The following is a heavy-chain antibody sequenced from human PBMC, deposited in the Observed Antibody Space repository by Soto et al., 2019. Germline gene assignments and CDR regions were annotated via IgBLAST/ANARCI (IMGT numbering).Heavy chain of an antibody. J-gene: IGHJ4*02. CDR2: IYPGDSDT. V-gene: IGHV5-51*01. D-gene: IGHD2-15*01. CDR3: AKTKTDILVVLAATPVYHFAY. CDR1: GYSFTSYW. Sequence: GESLKISCKGSGYSFTSYWIGWVRQMPGKGLEWMGIIYPGDSDTRYSPSFQGQVTISADKSISTAYLQWSSLKASDTAMYYCAKTKTDILVVLAATPVYHFAYWAQGTPVTGSS.